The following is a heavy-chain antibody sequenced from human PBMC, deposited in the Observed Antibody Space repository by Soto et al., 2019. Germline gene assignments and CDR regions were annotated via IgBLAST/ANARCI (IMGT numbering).Heavy chain of an antibody. CDR1: GFTFSSYA. J-gene: IGHJ5*02. D-gene: IGHD2-2*02. CDR3: AKGAGGNQLLYDWFDP. Sequence: GGSLRLSCAASGFTFSSYAMSWVRQAPGKGLEWVSAISGSGGSTYYADSVKGRFTISRDNSKNTLYLQVNSLRAEDTAVYYCAKGAGGNQLLYDWFDPWGQGTLVTVSS. V-gene: IGHV3-23*01. CDR2: ISGSGGST.